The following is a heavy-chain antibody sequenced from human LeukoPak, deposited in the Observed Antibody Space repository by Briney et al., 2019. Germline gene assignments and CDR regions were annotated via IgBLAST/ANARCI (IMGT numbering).Heavy chain of an antibody. CDR2: ITGSGGWA. CDR1: GLTFSSYA. V-gene: IGHV3-23*01. Sequence: GGSLRLSCGASGLTFSSYAMMWLRQAPGQGLEWVSAITGSGGWALYADSVKGRFTISRDNSKNTLYLQMSSLRAEDTAVYYCAKDPNGAYIGAFDFWGQGTMVTVPS. CDR3: AKDPNGAYIGAFDF. D-gene: IGHD2-8*01. J-gene: IGHJ3*01.